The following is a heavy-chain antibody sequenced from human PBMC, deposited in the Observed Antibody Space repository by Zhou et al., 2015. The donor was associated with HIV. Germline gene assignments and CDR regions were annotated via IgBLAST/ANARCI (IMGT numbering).Heavy chain of an antibody. CDR1: GGTFSSYA. V-gene: IGHV1-69*17. Sequence: QVQLLQSGAEVKKPGSSVKVSCKASGGTFSSYAISWVRQAPGQGLEWMGGIIPMYEITDYAQEFRGRLTITADRSTSAAYMELSSLKSEDAAVYYCTRSSGNYDYAFDIWGQGTKVIVAS. D-gene: IGHD3-22*01. J-gene: IGHJ3*02. CDR3: TRSSGNYDYAFDI. CDR2: IIPMYEIT.